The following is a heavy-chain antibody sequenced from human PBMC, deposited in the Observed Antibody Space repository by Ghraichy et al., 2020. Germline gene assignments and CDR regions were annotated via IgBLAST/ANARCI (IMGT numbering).Heavy chain of an antibody. CDR3: ARVLRGYSYGYMGDFDY. J-gene: IGHJ4*02. D-gene: IGHD5-18*01. CDR1: GFTFSSYW. Sequence: GGSLRLSCAASGFTFSSYWMSWVRQAPGKGLEWVANIKQDGSEKYYVDSVKGRFTISRDNAKNSLYLQMNSLRAEDTAVYYCARVLRGYSYGYMGDFDYWGQGTLVTVSS. V-gene: IGHV3-7*04. CDR2: IKQDGSEK.